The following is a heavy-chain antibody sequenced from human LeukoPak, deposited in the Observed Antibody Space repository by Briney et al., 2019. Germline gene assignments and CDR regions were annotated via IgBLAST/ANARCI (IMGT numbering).Heavy chain of an antibody. CDR1: GGSISSYY. Sequence: SETLSLTCTVSGGSISSYYWSWIRQPPGKGLEWIGYIYYSGSTNYNPSLKSRVTISVDTSKNQFSLKLSSVTAADTAVYYCARDSGVGARYFDYCGQGTLVTVSS. CDR3: ARDSGVGARYFDY. J-gene: IGHJ4*02. V-gene: IGHV4-59*08. CDR2: IYYSGST. D-gene: IGHD1-26*01.